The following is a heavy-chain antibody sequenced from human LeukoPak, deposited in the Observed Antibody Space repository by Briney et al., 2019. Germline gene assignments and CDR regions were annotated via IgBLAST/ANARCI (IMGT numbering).Heavy chain of an antibody. CDR2: ISGSGGST. Sequence: GGSLRLSCAASGFTFSSYWMHWVRQAPGKGLEWVSAISGSGGSTYYADSVKGRFTISRDNSKNTLYLQMNTLRAEDRAIYYCTKENPVGGTNYFDYWGQGTLVTVAS. CDR1: GFTFSSYW. D-gene: IGHD1-26*01. J-gene: IGHJ4*02. V-gene: IGHV3-23*01. CDR3: TKENPVGGTNYFDY.